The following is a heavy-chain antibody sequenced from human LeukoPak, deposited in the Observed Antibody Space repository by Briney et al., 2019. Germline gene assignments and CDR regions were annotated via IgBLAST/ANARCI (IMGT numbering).Heavy chain of an antibody. Sequence: GGSLRLSCAASGFTFSSYSMNWVRRAPGKGLEWVSSISSSSSYIYYADSVKSRFTISRDNSKNTLYLQMNSLRAEDTAVYYCAPAGIVATPEGYWGQGTLVTVSS. D-gene: IGHD5-12*01. J-gene: IGHJ4*02. CDR2: ISSSSSYI. V-gene: IGHV3-21*04. CDR1: GFTFSSYS. CDR3: APAGIVATPEGY.